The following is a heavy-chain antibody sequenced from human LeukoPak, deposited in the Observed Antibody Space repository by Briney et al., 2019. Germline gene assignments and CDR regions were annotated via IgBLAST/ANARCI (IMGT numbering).Heavy chain of an antibody. CDR1: SGSFSGYY. J-gene: IGHJ4*02. Sequence: SETLSLTCAVYSGSFSGYYWSWIRQAPGKGLEWIGEINHSGSTNYNPSLRTRVTISVDTSKNQFSLKMTSVTVADTAIYYCAARGEYSGSGTRWGQGALVTVSS. CDR3: AARGEYSGSGTR. D-gene: IGHD3-10*01. V-gene: IGHV4-34*01. CDR2: INHSGST.